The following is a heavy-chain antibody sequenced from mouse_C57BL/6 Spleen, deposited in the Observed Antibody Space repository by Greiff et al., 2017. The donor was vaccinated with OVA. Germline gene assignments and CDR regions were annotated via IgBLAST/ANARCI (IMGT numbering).Heavy chain of an antibody. J-gene: IGHJ2*01. D-gene: IGHD1-1*01. CDR2: IYPSDSET. CDR3: ARITTVVATDY. CDR1: GYTFTSYW. V-gene: IGHV1-61*01. Sequence: QVQLQQPGAELVRPGSSVKLSCKASGYTFTSYWMGWVKQRPGQGLEWIGNIYPSDSETHYNQKFKDKATLTVDKSSSTAYMQLSSLTSEDSAVYYCARITTVVATDYWGQGTTLTVSS.